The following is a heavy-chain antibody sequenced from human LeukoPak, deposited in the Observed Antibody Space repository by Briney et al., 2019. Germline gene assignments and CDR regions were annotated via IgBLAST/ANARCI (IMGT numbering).Heavy chain of an antibody. V-gene: IGHV4-34*01. CDR2: INHSGST. CDR3: ARGRYYGSGSYAGWFDP. CDR1: GGSFSGYY. D-gene: IGHD3-10*01. Sequence: SETLSLTCAVYGGSFSGYYWSWIRQPPGKGLEWIGEINHSGSTNYNPSLKSRVTISVDTSKNQFSLKLSSVTAADTAVYCCARGRYYGSGSYAGWFDPWGQGTLVTVSS. J-gene: IGHJ5*02.